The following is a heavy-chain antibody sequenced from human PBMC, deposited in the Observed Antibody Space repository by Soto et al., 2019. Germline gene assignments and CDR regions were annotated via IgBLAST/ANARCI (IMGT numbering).Heavy chain of an antibody. V-gene: IGHV1-18*01. CDR3: ARDLDGSGSYFTDY. D-gene: IGHD3-10*01. Sequence: ASVKVSCKASGYTFIIYGINWVRQAPGQGLEWMGWISASNGNTKYAQNLQGRVTMTTDTSTSTAYMELRSLRSDDTAVYYCARDLDGSGSYFTDYWGQGPLVTVSS. J-gene: IGHJ4*02. CDR1: GYTFIIYG. CDR2: ISASNGNT.